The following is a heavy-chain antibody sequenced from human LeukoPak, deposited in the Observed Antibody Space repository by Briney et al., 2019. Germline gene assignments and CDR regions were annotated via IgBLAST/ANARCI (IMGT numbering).Heavy chain of an antibody. D-gene: IGHD6-13*01. CDR1: GYTFTGYY. J-gene: IGHJ4*02. CDR2: INPNSGGT. CDR3: ARGFLLVPASLGY. V-gene: IGHV1-2*02. Sequence: GASVKVSCKASGYTFTGYYMHWVRQAPGQGLEWMGWINPNSGGTNYAQKFQGRVTTTGDTSISTAYMELSRLRSDDTAVYYCARGFLLVPASLGYWGQGTLVTVSS.